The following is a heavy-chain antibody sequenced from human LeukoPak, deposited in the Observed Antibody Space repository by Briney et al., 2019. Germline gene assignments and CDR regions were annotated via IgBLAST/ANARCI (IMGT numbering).Heavy chain of an antibody. CDR2: ISYDGSNK. D-gene: IGHD3-10*01. Sequence: GGSLRLSCAASGVTFSSYAMHWVRQAPGKGLECVEVISYDGSNKYYADSVKGRFTISRDNSKNTLYLQMNSLRAEDTAVYYCARASSMVRGVIIGYYGMDVWGQGTTVTVSS. V-gene: IGHV3-30*01. CDR3: ARASSMVRGVIIGYYGMDV. J-gene: IGHJ6*02. CDR1: GVTFSSYA.